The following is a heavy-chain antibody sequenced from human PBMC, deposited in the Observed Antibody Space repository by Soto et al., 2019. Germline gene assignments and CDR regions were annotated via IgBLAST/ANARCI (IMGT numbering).Heavy chain of an antibody. D-gene: IGHD6-19*01. V-gene: IGHV4-39*01. Sequence: QLQLQESGPGLVKPSETLSLTCTVSGTSISSSSYYWGGIRQPPGKGLEWIGSMYYSGSTYYNPSLKSRVTISVDTSKNQFSLKLTSVTAADTALYYCARHGSDWSWYFDLWGRGTLVTVSS. CDR1: GTSISSSSYY. J-gene: IGHJ2*01. CDR3: ARHGSDWSWYFDL. CDR2: MYYSGST.